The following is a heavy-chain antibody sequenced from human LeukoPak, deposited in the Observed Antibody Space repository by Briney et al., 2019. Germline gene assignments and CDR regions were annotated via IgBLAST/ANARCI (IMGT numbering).Heavy chain of an antibody. D-gene: IGHD5-12*01. V-gene: IGHV3-74*01. J-gene: IGHJ3*02. CDR1: GFTFSSYW. CDR2: INSDGSST. CDR3: ARGNSASGYSGYDGAFDI. Sequence: GGSLRLSCAASGFTFSSYWMHRVRQAPGKGLVWVSRINSDGSSTSYADSVKGRFTISRDNAKNTLYLQMNSLRAEDTAVYYCARGNSASGYSGYDGAFDIWGQGTMVTVSS.